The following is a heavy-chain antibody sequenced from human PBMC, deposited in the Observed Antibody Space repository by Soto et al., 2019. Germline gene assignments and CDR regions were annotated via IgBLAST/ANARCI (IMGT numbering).Heavy chain of an antibody. Sequence: SETLSLTCTVSGGSISSYYWSWIRQPPGKGLEWIGYIYYSGSTNYNPSLKSRVTISVDTSKNHFSLKLSSVTAADTAVYYCARQPGLNYYGSGSYDYWGQGTLVTVSS. D-gene: IGHD3-10*01. CDR3: ARQPGLNYYGSGSYDY. CDR2: IYYSGST. J-gene: IGHJ4*02. CDR1: GGSISSYY. V-gene: IGHV4-59*08.